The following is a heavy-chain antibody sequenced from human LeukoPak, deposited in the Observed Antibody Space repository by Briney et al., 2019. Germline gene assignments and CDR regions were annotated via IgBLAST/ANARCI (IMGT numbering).Heavy chain of an antibody. V-gene: IGHV1-2*02. CDR2: INPNSGGT. CDR1: GYTFTGYY. CDR3: ARVRRSYGSGTKYYFDY. D-gene: IGHD3-10*01. J-gene: IGHJ4*02. Sequence: ASVKVSCKASGYTFTGYYMHWVRQAPGQGLEWMGWINPNSGGTNYAQKFQGRVTMTRDTSISTAYMELSRLRSDDTAVYYCARVRRSYGSGTKYYFDYWGQGTLVTVSS.